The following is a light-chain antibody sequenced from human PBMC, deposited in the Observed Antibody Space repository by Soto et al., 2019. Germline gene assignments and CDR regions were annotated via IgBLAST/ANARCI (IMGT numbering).Light chain of an antibody. CDR1: QSVSSSY. J-gene: IGKJ2*01. CDR3: QEYGRASYA. Sequence: EIVLTQSPGPLSLSPGERATLSCRASQSVSSSYLAWYQQKPGQAPRLLIYGASSRATSIPDRFSGSGSGTDFTLTISRLEPEEFAVYYCQEYGRASYAFGQGTKLEIK. V-gene: IGKV3-20*01. CDR2: GAS.